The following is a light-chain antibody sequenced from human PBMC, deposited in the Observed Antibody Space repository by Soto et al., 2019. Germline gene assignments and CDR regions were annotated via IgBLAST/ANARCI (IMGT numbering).Light chain of an antibody. CDR2: GAS. CDR1: QSVSSSY. V-gene: IGKV3D-15*01. Sequence: EIVLTQSPGTLSLSPGERATLSCRASQSVSSSYLAWYQQKPGQAPRLLIYGASSRATGIPARFSGSGSGTEFTLTISSLQSEDFAVYYCQQYNKWPYTFGQGTKVEIK. J-gene: IGKJ2*01. CDR3: QQYNKWPYT.